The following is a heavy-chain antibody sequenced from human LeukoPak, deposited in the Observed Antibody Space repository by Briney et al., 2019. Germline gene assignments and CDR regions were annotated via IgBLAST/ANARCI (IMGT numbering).Heavy chain of an antibody. CDR2: IGSKANNYAT. CDR1: GFSFSGSA. Sequence: GGSLRLSCAASGFSFSGSAMHWVRQASGKGLDWVGRIGSKANNYATVYAASVKGRFTISRYDSKNTAYLQMNSLKTEDTAVYYCTDGVGNYWGQGTLVTVSS. CDR3: TDGVGNY. V-gene: IGHV3-73*01. J-gene: IGHJ4*02. D-gene: IGHD2-8*01.